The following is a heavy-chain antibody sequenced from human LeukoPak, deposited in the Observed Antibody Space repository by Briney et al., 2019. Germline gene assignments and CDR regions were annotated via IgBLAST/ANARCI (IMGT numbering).Heavy chain of an antibody. CDR2: ISYDGSNK. J-gene: IGHJ4*02. CDR1: GFTFSSHA. V-gene: IGHV3-30*14. CDR3: ARAGPSSSWHQFDY. D-gene: IGHD6-13*01. Sequence: PGRSLRLSCAASGFTFSSHAMHWVRQAPGKGLEWVAVISYDGSNKYYADSVKGRFTISRDNSKNTLYLQMNRLRAEDTAVYYCARAGPSSSWHQFDYWGQGTLVTVSS.